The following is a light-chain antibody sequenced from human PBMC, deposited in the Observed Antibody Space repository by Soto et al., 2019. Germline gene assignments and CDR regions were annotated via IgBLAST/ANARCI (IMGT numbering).Light chain of an antibody. CDR1: SSDVGAYND. CDR3: SSYTSSSTVV. V-gene: IGLV2-14*03. J-gene: IGLJ3*02. CDR2: DVT. Sequence: QSALTQPASVSGSPGQSVTISCSGSSSDVGAYNDVSWYQRHPGKAPKLMIYDVTNRPSGVSNRFSGSKSGNTASLTISGLQAEDEADYFCSSYTSSSTVVFGGGTKLTFL.